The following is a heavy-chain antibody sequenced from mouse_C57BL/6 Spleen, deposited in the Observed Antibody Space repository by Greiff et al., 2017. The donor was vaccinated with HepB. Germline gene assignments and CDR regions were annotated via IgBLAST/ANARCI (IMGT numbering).Heavy chain of an antibody. V-gene: IGHV1-54*01. D-gene: IGHD1-1*01. CDR1: GYAFTNYL. Sequence: QVQLKESGAELVRPGTSVKVSCKASGYAFTNYLIEWVKQRPGQGLEWIGVINPGSGGTNYNEKFKGKATLTADKSSSTAYMQLSSLTSEDSAVYFCARYYGSGYWYFDVWGTGTTVTVAS. CDR2: INPGSGGT. CDR3: ARYYGSGYWYFDV. J-gene: IGHJ1*03.